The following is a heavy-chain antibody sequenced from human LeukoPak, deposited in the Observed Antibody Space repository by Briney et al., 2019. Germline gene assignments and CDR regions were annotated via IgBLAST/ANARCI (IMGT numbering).Heavy chain of an antibody. V-gene: IGHV3-23*01. J-gene: IGHJ4*02. D-gene: IGHD3-22*01. Sequence: GGSLRLSCEASGLTFSSYAMSWVRPAPGKGLEWVSAISTNGGSTTYADCVKARLTISRHKPSNMLYMAMYRLKTGETAVYYCSVMHRYYDGSGYWVQWGQGTLVTVSS. CDR2: ISTNGGST. CDR1: GLTFSSYA. CDR3: SVMHRYYDGSGYWVQ.